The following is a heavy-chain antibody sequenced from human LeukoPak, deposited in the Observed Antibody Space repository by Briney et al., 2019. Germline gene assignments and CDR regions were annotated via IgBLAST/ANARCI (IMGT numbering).Heavy chain of an antibody. J-gene: IGHJ4*02. CDR2: ITSSGGPS. V-gene: IGHV3-23*01. CDR1: GFTFGSYG. Sequence: GGSLRLSCATSGFTFGSYGMTWVRQAPGKGLEWVSEITSSGGPSFYTDSVKGRFTISRDNSKDTVYLQMNNLRVKDTAVYYCAKDLRAHAVNVRWVIDDWGQGALVTVSS. CDR3: AKDLRAHAVNVRWVIDD. D-gene: IGHD1-26*01.